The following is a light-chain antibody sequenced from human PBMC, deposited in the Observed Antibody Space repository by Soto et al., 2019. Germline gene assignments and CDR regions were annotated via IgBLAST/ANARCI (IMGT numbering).Light chain of an antibody. CDR1: SSDDGGYNY. Sequence: QSVLTQPASVSGSPGQSITISCTGTSSDDGGYNYVSWYQQHPGKAPKLMIYDVSNRPSGVSNRFSGSKSGNTASLTISGLQAEDEADYYCSSYTSSSTWVFGGGTKLTVL. V-gene: IGLV2-14*01. J-gene: IGLJ3*02. CDR3: SSYTSSSTWV. CDR2: DVS.